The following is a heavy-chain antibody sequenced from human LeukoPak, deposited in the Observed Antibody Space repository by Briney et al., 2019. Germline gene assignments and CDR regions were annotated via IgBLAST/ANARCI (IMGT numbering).Heavy chain of an antibody. V-gene: IGHV3-48*04. J-gene: IGHJ4*02. Sequence: GRSLRLLYAACGFTFRSCSMNWVRQAPGKGLEGVSYISSGGSTIYYADAVKSRFTISRDNAKNSLYLQMNSLRAEDTVVYYCARDHGYYDTSTRGIDYWGQGTLVTVSS. D-gene: IGHD3-22*01. CDR2: ISSGGSTI. CDR3: ARDHGYYDTSTRGIDY. CDR1: GFTFRSCS.